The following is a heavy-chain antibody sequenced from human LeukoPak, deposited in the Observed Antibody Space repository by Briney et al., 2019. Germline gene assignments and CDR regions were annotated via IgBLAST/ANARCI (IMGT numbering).Heavy chain of an antibody. V-gene: IGHV4-59*08. CDR1: GGSISSYY. D-gene: IGHD3-9*01. J-gene: IGHJ1*01. Sequence: SETLSLTCAVYGGSISSYYWSWIRQPPGKGLEWIGYIYYSGSTNYNPSLKSRVTISVDTSKNQFSLKLSSVTAADTAVYYCARQSTGRLVQHWGQGTLVTVSS. CDR3: ARQSTGRLVQH. CDR2: IYYSGST.